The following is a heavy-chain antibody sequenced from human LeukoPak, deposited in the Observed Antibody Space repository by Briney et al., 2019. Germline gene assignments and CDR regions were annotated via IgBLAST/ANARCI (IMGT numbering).Heavy chain of an antibody. V-gene: IGHV1-3*01. Sequence: GASVKVSCKASGYTFTSYAMHWVRQAPGQRLEWMGWINAGNGNTKYSQKFQGRVTITRDTSVSTAYMELSRLRSEDTAVYYCASGYYYGLGSYAGMDVWGKGTTVTVSS. CDR3: ASGYYYGLGSYAGMDV. CDR2: INAGNGNT. D-gene: IGHD3-10*01. J-gene: IGHJ6*04. CDR1: GYTFTSYA.